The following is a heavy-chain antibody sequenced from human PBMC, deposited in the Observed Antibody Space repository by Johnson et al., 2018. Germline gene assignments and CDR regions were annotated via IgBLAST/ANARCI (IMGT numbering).Heavy chain of an antibody. CDR1: GFTFNNYG. J-gene: IGHJ3*02. Sequence: EVQLVESGGGVVQPGGSLRLSCTASGFTFNNYGMSWVRQAPGEGLEWVSVIYTDGRTYSADSVKGRFTISRDSSKNTLYLQMNSVGAEYTAAYYCAREGTGTHYAFEIWGQGTMVTVSS. CDR2: IYTDGRT. V-gene: IGHV3-66*02. CDR3: AREGTGTHYAFEI. D-gene: IGHD3/OR15-3a*01.